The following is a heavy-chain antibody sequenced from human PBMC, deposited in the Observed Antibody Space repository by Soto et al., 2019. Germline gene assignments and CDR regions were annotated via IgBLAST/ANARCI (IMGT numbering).Heavy chain of an antibody. J-gene: IGHJ3*02. D-gene: IGHD3-22*01. CDR2: IYYSGST. CDR3: ASPFQIYDSSGYYLEDAFDI. V-gene: IGHV4-39*01. CDR1: GGSISSSSYY. Sequence: SETLSLTCTVSGGSISSSSYYWGWIRQPPGKGLEWIGSIYYSGSTYYNPSLKSRVTISVDTSKNQFSLKLSPVTAADTAVYYCASPFQIYDSSGYYLEDAFDIWGQGTMVTVSS.